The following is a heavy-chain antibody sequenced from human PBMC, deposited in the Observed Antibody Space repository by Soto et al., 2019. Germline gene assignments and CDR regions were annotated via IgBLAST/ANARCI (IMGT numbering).Heavy chain of an antibody. Sequence: ASVKVSCKASGYTFTSYAMHWVRQAPGQRLEWMGWINAGNGNTKYSQKFQGRVTITRDTSASTAYMELSSLRSEDTAVYYCARDSVTGRPNDAFDIWGQGTMVTVSS. CDR2: INAGNGNT. CDR1: GYTFTSYA. CDR3: ARDSVTGRPNDAFDI. J-gene: IGHJ3*02. V-gene: IGHV1-3*01. D-gene: IGHD1-20*01.